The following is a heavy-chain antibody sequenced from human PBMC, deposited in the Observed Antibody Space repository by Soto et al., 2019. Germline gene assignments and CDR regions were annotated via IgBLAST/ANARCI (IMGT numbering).Heavy chain of an antibody. V-gene: IGHV1-46*01. Sequence: PQEAFSKASGYTFTSYYMHWVRQAPGQVLEWMGIINPSGGSTSYAQKFQGRVTMTRETSTSTTYMELSSLRSEDTAVYYCTTHPRGYGAYPSKYRMDVWGQGTTVTVSS. CDR2: INPSGGST. CDR1: GYTFTSYY. D-gene: IGHD5-12*01. J-gene: IGHJ6*02. CDR3: TTHPRGYGAYPSKYRMDV.